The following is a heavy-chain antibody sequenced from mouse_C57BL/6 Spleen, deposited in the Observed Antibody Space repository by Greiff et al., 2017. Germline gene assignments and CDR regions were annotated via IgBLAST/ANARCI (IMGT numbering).Heavy chain of an antibody. J-gene: IGHJ4*01. D-gene: IGHD2-10*02. V-gene: IGHV1-69*01. CDR2: IDPSDSYT. CDR1: GYTFTSYW. Sequence: QVQLQQPGAELVMPGASVKLSCKASGYTFTSYWMHWVKQRPGQGLEWIGEIDPSDSYTNYNQKFKGKSTLTVDKSSSTAYMQLSSLTSEDSAVYYCAYGNDLYYYAMDYWGQGTSVTVSS. CDR3: AYGNDLYYYAMDY.